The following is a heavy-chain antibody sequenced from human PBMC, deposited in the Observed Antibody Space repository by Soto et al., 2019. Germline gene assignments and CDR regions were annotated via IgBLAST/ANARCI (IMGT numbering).Heavy chain of an antibody. V-gene: IGHV3-53*04. CDR2: IYSDGST. Sequence: PGGSLRLSCAASGFTVSSNYMNWVRQAPGKGLEWVSVIYSDGSTYYADSVKGRFTISRHNSKNTLYLQMNSLRAEDTAVYYCARRCSSISCYLDYWGQGTPVTVSS. CDR3: ARRCSSISCYLDY. CDR1: GFTVSSNY. D-gene: IGHD2-2*01. J-gene: IGHJ4*02.